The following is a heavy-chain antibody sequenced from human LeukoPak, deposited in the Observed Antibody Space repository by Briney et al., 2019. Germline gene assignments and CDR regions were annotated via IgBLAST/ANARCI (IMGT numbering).Heavy chain of an antibody. Sequence: SETLSLTCAVDGGSFSGFYWSWIRQPPGKGLEWIGEINQSGSANYNPSLKSRVTISVDASKNQFSLRLSSVTAADTAVYYCAREGIVVVPAAAEGNHDAFDIWGQGTMVTVSS. CDR3: AREGIVVVPAAAEGNHDAFDI. CDR2: INQSGSA. J-gene: IGHJ3*02. CDR1: GGSFSGFY. V-gene: IGHV4-34*01. D-gene: IGHD2-2*01.